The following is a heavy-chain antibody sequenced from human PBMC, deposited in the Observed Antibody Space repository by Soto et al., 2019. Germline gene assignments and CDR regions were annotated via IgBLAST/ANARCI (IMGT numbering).Heavy chain of an antibody. CDR2: IDPGDSYI. J-gene: IGHJ3*02. CDR1: VYVFTTYW. CDR3: ARSFRCGYYDSSGSPPDAFDI. Sequence: PGESLKISCQGSVYVFTTYWISWVRQMPGKGLEWMGRIDPGDSYINYSPSFQGHVTISVDNSISTAYLQFHSLKASDTSIDYCARSFRCGYYDSSGSPPDAFDIWGQGTMVTVSS. D-gene: IGHD3-22*01. V-gene: IGHV5-10-1*01.